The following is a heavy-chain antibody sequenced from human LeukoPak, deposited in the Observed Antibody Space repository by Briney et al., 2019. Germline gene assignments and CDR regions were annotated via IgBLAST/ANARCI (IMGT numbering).Heavy chain of an antibody. V-gene: IGHV3-48*03. Sequence: GGSLRLSCAASGFTFSSYEMNWVRQAPGKGLEWVSYISSSGSTIYYADSVKGRFTISRDNSKNTLYLQMNSLRAEDTAVYYCAKGYKMGDYLIDYWGQGTLVTVSS. CDR1: GFTFSSYE. CDR3: AKGYKMGDYLIDY. J-gene: IGHJ4*02. D-gene: IGHD4-17*01. CDR2: ISSSGSTI.